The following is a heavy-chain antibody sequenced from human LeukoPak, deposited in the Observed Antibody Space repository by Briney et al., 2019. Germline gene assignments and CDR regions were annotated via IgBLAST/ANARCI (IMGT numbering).Heavy chain of an antibody. J-gene: IGHJ4*02. Sequence: PGGSLRPSCAASGFTVSSNYMSWVRQAPGKGLEWVSVIYSGGSTYYADSVKGRFTISGDNSKNTLYLQMNSLRAEDTAVYYCARGSGYGYDYDYWGQGTLVTVSS. CDR2: IYSGGST. D-gene: IGHD5-12*01. CDR3: ARGSGYGYDYDY. CDR1: GFTVSSNY. V-gene: IGHV3-53*01.